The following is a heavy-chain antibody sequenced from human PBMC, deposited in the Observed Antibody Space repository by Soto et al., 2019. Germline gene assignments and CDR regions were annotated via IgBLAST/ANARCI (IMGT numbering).Heavy chain of an antibody. CDR1: GFTFTNYW. CDR2: INRDGSST. Sequence: PGGSLRLSCATSGFTFTNYWLSWVRQAPGKGLEWVAHINRDGSSTNYADSVKGRFAILRDNAKNTLYLQMNSLRAEDTAVYYCARDNWNSNWGQGTLVTVS. V-gene: IGHV3-74*01. D-gene: IGHD1-20*01. J-gene: IGHJ4*02. CDR3: ARDNWNSN.